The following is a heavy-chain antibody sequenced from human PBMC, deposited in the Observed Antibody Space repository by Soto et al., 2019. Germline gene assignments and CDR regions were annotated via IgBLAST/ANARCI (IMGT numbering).Heavy chain of an antibody. Sequence: ASVKVSCKASGYTFTSYDINWVRQATGQGLEWMGWMNPNSGNTGYAQKFQGRVTMTRNTSISTAYMELSSLRSEDTAVYYCARGPVTYGSSWYQVRDYYYYYYYMDVWGKGTTVTVSS. D-gene: IGHD6-13*01. CDR3: ARGPVTYGSSWYQVRDYYYYYYYMDV. J-gene: IGHJ6*03. CDR2: MNPNSGNT. CDR1: GYTFTSYD. V-gene: IGHV1-8*01.